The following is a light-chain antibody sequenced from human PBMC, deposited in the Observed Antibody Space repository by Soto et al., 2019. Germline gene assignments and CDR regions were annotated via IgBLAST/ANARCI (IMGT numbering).Light chain of an antibody. CDR3: HQRQSWTRT. CDR2: LTS. CDR1: QAVNTR. Sequence: EMVLTQSPATLSSFPGERATLSCRASQAVNTRLAWYQHKPGQAPRLLIYLTSNRDTGIPARFSGSGSGTEFTLTISSLEPEDSAVYYCHQRQSWTRTFGQGTKVDIK. V-gene: IGKV3-11*01. J-gene: IGKJ1*01.